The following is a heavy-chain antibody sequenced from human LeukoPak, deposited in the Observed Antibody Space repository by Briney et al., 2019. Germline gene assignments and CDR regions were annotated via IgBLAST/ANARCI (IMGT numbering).Heavy chain of an antibody. V-gene: IGHV3-74*01. CDR2: INSDGSST. CDR1: GFTLSTYW. J-gene: IGHJ4*02. D-gene: IGHD1-26*01. Sequence: GGPLRLSCAASGFTLSTYWMHWVRQAPGKGLVWVSRINSDGSSTSYADSVKGRFTISRDNAKNTLYLQMNSLRAEDTAVYYCARGPSGGRYYVGDYWGQGTLVTVSS. CDR3: ARGPSGGRYYVGDY.